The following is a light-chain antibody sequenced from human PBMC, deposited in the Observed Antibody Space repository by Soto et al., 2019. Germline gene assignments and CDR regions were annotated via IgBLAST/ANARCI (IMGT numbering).Light chain of an antibody. CDR3: QQRSSWPLT. V-gene: IGKV3-11*01. J-gene: IGKJ4*01. Sequence: ETVLTQSPATLSLSPGERAILSCRASQSVSTYLAWYPQKPGQAPRLLISDAFNRATGIQDRFNGSGSGTDLTLPIRSVEPEVFAVYYCQQRSSWPLTFGGGTKVEIK. CDR1: QSVSTY. CDR2: DAF.